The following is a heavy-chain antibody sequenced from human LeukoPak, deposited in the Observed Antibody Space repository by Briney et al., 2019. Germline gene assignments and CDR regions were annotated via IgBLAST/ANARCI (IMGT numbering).Heavy chain of an antibody. CDR2: INHSGST. J-gene: IGHJ5*02. CDR3: ARGSLSTVVTPNWFDP. CDR1: GGSFSGYY. D-gene: IGHD4-23*01. Sequence: SETLSLTCAVYGGSFSGYYWSWIRQPPGKGLEWIGEINHSGSTNYNPSLKSRVTISVDTSKNQFSLKLSSVTAADTAVYYCARGSLSTVVTPNWFDPWGQVTLVTVSS. V-gene: IGHV4-34*01.